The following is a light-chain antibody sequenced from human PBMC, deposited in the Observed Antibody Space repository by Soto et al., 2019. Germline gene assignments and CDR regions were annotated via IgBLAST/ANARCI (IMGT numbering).Light chain of an antibody. Sequence: EVVMTQSPDTLSVSPGERATLCCRASQNVSSNLAWYQQKLGQAPSLLIYVASTWATGISARISGSGSGTEFTLTISSLQSEDFAIYYCQQYNNWPRTFGQGTKVDIK. CDR3: QQYNNWPRT. V-gene: IGKV3-15*01. J-gene: IGKJ1*01. CDR1: QNVSSN. CDR2: VAS.